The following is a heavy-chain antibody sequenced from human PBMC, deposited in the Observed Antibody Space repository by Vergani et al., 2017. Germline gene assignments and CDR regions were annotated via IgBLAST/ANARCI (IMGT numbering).Heavy chain of an antibody. CDR3: ARDFRGVYAFDI. V-gene: IGHV4-34*01. J-gene: IGHJ3*02. CDR2: INHSGST. Sequence: QVQLQQWGAGLLKPSETLSLTCAVYGGSFSGYYWSWIRQPPGKGLEWIGEINHSGSTNYNPSLKSRVTLSVDTSKNQFSLKLSSVTAADTAVYYCARDFRGVYAFDIWGQGTMVTVSS. D-gene: IGHD3-10*01. CDR1: GGSFSGYY.